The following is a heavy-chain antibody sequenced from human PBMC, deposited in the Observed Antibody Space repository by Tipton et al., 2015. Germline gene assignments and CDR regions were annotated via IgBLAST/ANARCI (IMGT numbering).Heavy chain of an antibody. V-gene: IGHV4-59*01. CDR2: IFHNGNT. CDR1: GASMRSYY. J-gene: IGHJ4*02. Sequence: TLSLTCTVSGASMRSYYCHWIRQPPGKGLEWIGYIFHNGNTNYNPSLKSRVTISVDTSKTQFSLKLRSVTAADTAVYYCARVPFDYFDYWGQGILVTVSS. CDR3: ARVPFDYFDY.